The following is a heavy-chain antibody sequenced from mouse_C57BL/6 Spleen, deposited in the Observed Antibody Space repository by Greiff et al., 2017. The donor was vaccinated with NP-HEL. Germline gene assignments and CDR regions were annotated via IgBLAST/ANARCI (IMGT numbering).Heavy chain of an antibody. CDR3: ARVPSTTVVATRYFDV. V-gene: IGHV5-4*03. CDR1: GFTFSSYA. CDR2: ISDGGSYT. J-gene: IGHJ1*03. Sequence: EVKLVESGGGLVKPGGSLKLSCAASGFTFSSYAMSWVRQTPEKRLEWVATISDGGSYTYYPDNVKGRFTISRDNAKNNLYLQMSHLKSEDTAMYYCARVPSTTVVATRYFDVWGTGTTVTVSS. D-gene: IGHD1-1*01.